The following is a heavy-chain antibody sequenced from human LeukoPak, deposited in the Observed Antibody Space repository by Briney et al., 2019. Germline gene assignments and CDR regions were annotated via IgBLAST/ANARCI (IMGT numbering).Heavy chain of an antibody. J-gene: IGHJ4*02. CDR1: GYSFTNYG. V-gene: IGHV5-10-1*01. Sequence: PGESLSISCKGSGYSFTNYGISWVRQMPGKGLEWMGRIDPSDSYSNYGPSFQGHVTISADRSISTAYLQWRSLKASDTAMYYCARQLDYYDKRDYWGQGTLVTVAS. CDR2: IDPSDSYS. D-gene: IGHD3-22*01. CDR3: ARQLDYYDKRDY.